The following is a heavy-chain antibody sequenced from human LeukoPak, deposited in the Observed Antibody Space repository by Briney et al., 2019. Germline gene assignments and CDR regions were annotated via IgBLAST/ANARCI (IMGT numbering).Heavy chain of an antibody. J-gene: IGHJ6*04. CDR3: AELGITMIGGV. CDR2: IKQDGSEK. V-gene: IGHV3-7*01. Sequence: PGGSLRLSCAATGFTFSSYWMSWVRQAPGKGLEWVANIKQDGSEKYYVDSVKGRFTISRDNAKNSLYLQMNSLRAEDTAVYYCAELGITMIGGVWGKGTTVTISS. D-gene: IGHD3-10*02. CDR1: GFTFSSYW.